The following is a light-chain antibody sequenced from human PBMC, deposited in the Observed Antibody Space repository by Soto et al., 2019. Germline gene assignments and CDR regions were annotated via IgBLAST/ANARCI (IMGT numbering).Light chain of an antibody. J-gene: IGKJ5*01. CDR2: GAS. CDR1: QSVSSTY. V-gene: IGKV3-20*01. Sequence: EIVLTQSPGTLSLSPGERATLSFRASQSVSSTYLAWYQQKPGQAPRLLLYGASSRATGIPDRFSGSGSGTDFTLTISRLEPEDFAVYFCQQSGNSPLTFGQGTRLEI. CDR3: QQSGNSPLT.